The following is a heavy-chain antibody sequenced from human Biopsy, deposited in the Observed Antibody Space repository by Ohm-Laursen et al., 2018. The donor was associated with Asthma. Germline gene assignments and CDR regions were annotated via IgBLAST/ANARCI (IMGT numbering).Heavy chain of an antibody. V-gene: IGHV1-69*13. D-gene: IGHD5-12*01. CDR2: LIPVLGTP. CDR3: ARGYSGSDRIVYYYSGLEV. Sequence: ASVKVSCKASGGTFRSNSINWARQAPGQGLEWMGGLIPVLGTPDHAQMFEGRVTITADESTSTAYMELSSLSSEDTAVYYCARGYSGSDRIVYYYSGLEVWGQGTTVTVSS. CDR1: GGTFRSNS. J-gene: IGHJ6*02.